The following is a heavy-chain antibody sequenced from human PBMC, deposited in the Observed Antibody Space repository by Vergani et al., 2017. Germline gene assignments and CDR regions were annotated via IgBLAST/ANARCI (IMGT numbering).Heavy chain of an antibody. D-gene: IGHD3-3*01. CDR1: GGSFSGYY. CDR2: INHSGST. CDR3: ARGPYTIFGVVIIGYYYXMDV. V-gene: IGHV4-34*01. J-gene: IGHJ6*03. Sequence: QVQLQQWGAGLLKPSETLSLTCAVYGGSFSGYYWSWIRQPPGKGLEWIGEINHSGSTNYNPSLKSRVTISVDTSKNRFSLKLSSVTAADTAVYYCARGPYTIFGVVIIGYYYXMDVWGKGTTVTVSS.